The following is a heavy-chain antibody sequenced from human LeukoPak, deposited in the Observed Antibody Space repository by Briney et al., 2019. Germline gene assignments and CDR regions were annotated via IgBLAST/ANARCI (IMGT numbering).Heavy chain of an antibody. CDR3: ASYKGSWYWFDP. D-gene: IGHD6-13*01. CDR1: GGTFSSYA. J-gene: IGHJ5*02. CDR2: IIPIFGTA. Sequence: VASVKVSCKAPGGTFSSYAIRGVRQAPGQGLEWMGGIIPIFGTANYAQKFQGRVTITTDESTSTAYMELSSMRSEDTAVYYCASYKGSWYWFDPWGQGTLVTVSS. V-gene: IGHV1-69*05.